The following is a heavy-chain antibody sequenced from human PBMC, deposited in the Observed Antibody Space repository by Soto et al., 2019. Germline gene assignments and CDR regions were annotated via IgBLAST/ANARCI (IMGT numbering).Heavy chain of an antibody. Sequence: QVQLVESGGGVVQPGRSLRLSCAASGFTFSSYAMHWVRQAPGKGLEWVAVISYDGSNKYYADSVKGRFTISRDNSKNTLYLQMNSLRAEDTAVYYCARPMVRGVAVSYGMDVWGQGTTVTVSS. D-gene: IGHD3-10*01. CDR2: ISYDGSNK. V-gene: IGHV3-30-3*01. CDR1: GFTFSSYA. CDR3: ARPMVRGVAVSYGMDV. J-gene: IGHJ6*02.